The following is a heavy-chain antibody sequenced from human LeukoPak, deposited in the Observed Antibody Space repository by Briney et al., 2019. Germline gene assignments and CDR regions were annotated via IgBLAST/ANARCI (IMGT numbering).Heavy chain of an antibody. CDR3: ARRWVWSYLYMDV. J-gene: IGHJ6*03. Sequence: SETLSLTCTVSGGSISSYYWSWIRQPPGKGLEWIGYIYYSGSTNYNPSLKSRVTISVDTSKNQFSLRLSSVTAADTAVYYCARRWVWSYLYMDVWGEGTTVTISS. D-gene: IGHD4-23*01. CDR2: IYYSGST. V-gene: IGHV4-59*12. CDR1: GGSISSYY.